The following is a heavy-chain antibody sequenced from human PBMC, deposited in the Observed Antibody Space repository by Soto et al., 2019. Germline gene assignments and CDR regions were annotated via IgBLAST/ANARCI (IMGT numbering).Heavy chain of an antibody. Sequence: GGSLRLSCAASGFTFSSYAMSWVRQAPGKGLEWVSAISGSGGSTYYADSVKGRFTISRDNSKNTLYLQMNSLRAEDTAVYYCARDIQRGSYGYVRYYYYGMDVWGQGTTVTVSS. CDR2: ISGSGGST. CDR1: GFTFSSYA. D-gene: IGHD5-18*01. CDR3: ARDIQRGSYGYVRYYYYGMDV. J-gene: IGHJ6*02. V-gene: IGHV3-23*01.